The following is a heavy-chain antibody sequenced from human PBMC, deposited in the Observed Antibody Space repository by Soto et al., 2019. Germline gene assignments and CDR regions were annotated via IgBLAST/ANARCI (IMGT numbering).Heavy chain of an antibody. CDR3: AKSSSGYDSRFYYYYGMDV. CDR2: ISYDGSNK. V-gene: IGHV3-30*18. D-gene: IGHD5-12*01. J-gene: IGHJ6*01. Sequence: QVQLVESGGGVVQPGRSLRLSCAASGFTFSSYGMHWVRQAPGKGLEWVAVISYDGSNKYYADSVKGRFTISRDNSKNTLYLQMNSLRAEDTAVYYCAKSSSGYDSRFYYYYGMDVW. CDR1: GFTFSSYG.